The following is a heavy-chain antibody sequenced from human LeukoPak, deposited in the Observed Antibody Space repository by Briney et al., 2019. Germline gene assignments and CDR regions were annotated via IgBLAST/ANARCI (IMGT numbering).Heavy chain of an antibody. D-gene: IGHD5-12*01. CDR3: ARQSGYSGYADAFDI. V-gene: IGHV3-30-3*01. CDR1: GFTFSRYA. J-gene: IGHJ3*02. CDR2: ISYDGSNK. Sequence: GGSLRLSCAASGFTFSRYAMHWVRQAPGKGLVWVAVISYDGSNKYYADSVKGRFTSSRDNSKNTLYLQMNSLRAEDTAVYYCARQSGYSGYADAFDIWGQGTMVTVSS.